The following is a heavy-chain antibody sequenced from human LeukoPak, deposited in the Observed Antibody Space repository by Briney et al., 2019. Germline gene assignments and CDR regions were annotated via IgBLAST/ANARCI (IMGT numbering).Heavy chain of an antibody. Sequence: ASVKVSCKASGYTFTSYGISWVRQAPGQGLEWMGWISAYNGNTNYAQKFQGRVTMTRDTSISTAYMELSRLRSDDTAVYYCARVPDAFDIWGQGTMVTVSS. CDR3: ARVPDAFDI. J-gene: IGHJ3*02. CDR2: ISAYNGNT. CDR1: GYTFTSYG. V-gene: IGHV1-18*01.